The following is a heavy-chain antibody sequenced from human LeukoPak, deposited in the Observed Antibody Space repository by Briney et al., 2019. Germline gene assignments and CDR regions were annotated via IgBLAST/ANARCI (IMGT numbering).Heavy chain of an antibody. CDR2: IGYDGNNK. CDR3: ARGGYYNILTGFRNRILGFDY. Sequence: GGSLRLSCAASQFTFSSYGMHWVRQAPGKGLEWVAFIGYDGNNKYYADSVKGRFTISRDNSKNTLYLQMNSLRAEDTAVYYCARGGYYNILTGFRNRILGFDYRGQGTLVTVSS. J-gene: IGHJ4*02. V-gene: IGHV3-30*02. D-gene: IGHD3-9*01. CDR1: QFTFSSYG.